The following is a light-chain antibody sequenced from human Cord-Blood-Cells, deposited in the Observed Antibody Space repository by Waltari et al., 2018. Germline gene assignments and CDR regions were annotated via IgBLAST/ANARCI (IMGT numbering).Light chain of an antibody. CDR3: NSRDSSGNHLGV. CDR1: SLRSYY. CDR2: GKN. J-gene: IGLJ2*01. Sequence: SSELTQDPAVSVALGQTVRITCQGDSLRSYYASWYQQKPGQAPLLVIYGKNNRPSGIPDRFSVSSSGNTASLTITGAQAEDEADYYCNSRDSSGNHLGVFGGGTKLTVL. V-gene: IGLV3-19*01.